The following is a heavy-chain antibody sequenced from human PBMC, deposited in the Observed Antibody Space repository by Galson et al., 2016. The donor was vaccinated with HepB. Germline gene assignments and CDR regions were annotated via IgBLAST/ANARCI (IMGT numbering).Heavy chain of an antibody. CDR1: GFTFRSYW. J-gene: IGHJ6*02. Sequence: SLRLSCAASGFTFRSYWMSLVRQAPGKGLQWVANVNQDETEKYYLDSVKGRFTISRDNVKESVYLQMNSLRVEDTAVYYCARRADTQRRIAGWGWGMDVWGRGTTVTVSS. CDR2: VNQDETEK. CDR3: ARRADTQRRIAGWGWGMDV. V-gene: IGHV3-7*01. D-gene: IGHD6-19*01.